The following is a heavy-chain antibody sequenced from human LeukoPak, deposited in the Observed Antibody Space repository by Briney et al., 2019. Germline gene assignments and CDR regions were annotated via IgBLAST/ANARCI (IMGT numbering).Heavy chain of an antibody. CDR1: GGSISSYY. V-gene: IGHV4-59*01. J-gene: IGHJ4*02. D-gene: IGHD5-18*01. Sequence: SETLSLTCTVSGGSISSYYWSWIRQPPGKGLEWIGYIYYSGSTNYNPSLKSRVTIPVDTSKNQFSLKLSSVTAADTAVYYCARAKAAMVTFDYWGQGTLVTVSS. CDR3: ARAKAAMVTFDY. CDR2: IYYSGST.